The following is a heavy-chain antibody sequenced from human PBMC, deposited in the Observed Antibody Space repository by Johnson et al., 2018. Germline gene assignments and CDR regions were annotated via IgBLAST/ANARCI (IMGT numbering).Heavy chain of an antibody. CDR1: GFTFDDYA. Sequence: EVQLVESGGGLVQPGRSLRLSCAASGFTFDDYAMHWVRQAPGKGLEWVSGISWNSGSIGYADSVKGRFTIPRDNAKNSLYLQMNSLRAEDTALYYCAKDRGSYGSSGYYYRDYYGMDVWGQGTTVTVSS. CDR2: ISWNSGSI. CDR3: AKDRGSYGSSGYYYRDYYGMDV. V-gene: IGHV3-9*01. D-gene: IGHD3-22*01. J-gene: IGHJ6*02.